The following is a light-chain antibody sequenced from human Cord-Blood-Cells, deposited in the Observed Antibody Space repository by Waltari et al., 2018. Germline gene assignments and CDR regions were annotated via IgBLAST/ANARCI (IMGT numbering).Light chain of an antibody. Sequence: QSALTQPASVSGSPGQSITISCTGTSSDVGSYNLVSWYQQHPGKAPKLMIYEGSKRPSGVSNRFSGSKSGNTASQTISGLQAEDEADYYCCSYAGSSYVFGTGTKVTVL. V-gene: IGLV2-23*01. CDR3: CSYAGSSYV. CDR2: EGS. J-gene: IGLJ1*01. CDR1: SSDVGSYNL.